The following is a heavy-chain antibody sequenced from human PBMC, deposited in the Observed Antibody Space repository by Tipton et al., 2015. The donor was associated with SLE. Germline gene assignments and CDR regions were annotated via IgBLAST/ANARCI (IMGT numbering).Heavy chain of an antibody. CDR1: GGSFSTYY. J-gene: IGHJ3*02. CDR2: INHSGST. Sequence: TLSLTCTVSGGSFSTYYWSWIRQPPGKGLEWIGEINHSGSTNYNPPPKSRVTMSVDTSKNQFSLKLSSVTAADTAVYYCARPIDYSSSWTDAFDIWGQGTMVTVSS. CDR3: ARPIDYSSSWTDAFDI. V-gene: IGHV4-34*01. D-gene: IGHD6-13*01.